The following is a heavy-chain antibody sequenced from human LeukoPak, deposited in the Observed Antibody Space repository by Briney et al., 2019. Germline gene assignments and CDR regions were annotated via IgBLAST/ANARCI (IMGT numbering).Heavy chain of an antibody. CDR2: ISSGSSPK. Sequence: GGSLLLSCAASGFTFDIYGMNWIRQAPGKGLEWVSHISSGSSPKYYADSVRGRFTISRDNAKKSLYLQMNSLRVEDTAVYYCARGDDGAYWGQGTLVTVSS. CDR1: GFTFDIYG. CDR3: ARGDDGAY. D-gene: IGHD3-16*01. V-gene: IGHV3-48*04. J-gene: IGHJ4*02.